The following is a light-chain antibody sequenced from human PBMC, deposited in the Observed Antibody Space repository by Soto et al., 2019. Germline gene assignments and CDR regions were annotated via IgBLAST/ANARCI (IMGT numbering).Light chain of an antibody. J-gene: IGLJ1*01. CDR3: SSYTSSSTFF. Sequence: QSVLNQPASESGSPGQSITISCTGTSSDVGGYNYVSWYQQHPGKAPKLMIYDVSNRPSGVSNRFSGAKYGNTASLNISGLQAEDEADYYCSSYTSSSTFFFGTGTKVTVL. CDR2: DVS. CDR1: SSDVGGYNY. V-gene: IGLV2-14*01.